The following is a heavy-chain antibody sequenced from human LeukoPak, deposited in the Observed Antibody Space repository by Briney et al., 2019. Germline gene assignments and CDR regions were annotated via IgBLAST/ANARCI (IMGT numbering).Heavy chain of an antibody. Sequence: GASVKVSCKASGGTFSSYAISWVRQAPGQGLEWMGGIIPIFGTANYAQKFQGRATMSRDTSTSTLYMELSSLRSEDTALYYCAREPRKDGHNGMDVWGQGTTVTVSS. CDR1: GGTFSSYA. J-gene: IGHJ6*02. V-gene: IGHV1-69*05. CDR3: AREPRKDGHNGMDV. CDR2: IIPIFGTA. D-gene: IGHD5-24*01.